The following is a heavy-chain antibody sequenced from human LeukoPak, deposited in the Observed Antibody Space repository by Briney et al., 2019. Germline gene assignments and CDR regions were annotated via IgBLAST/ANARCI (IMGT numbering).Heavy chain of an antibody. D-gene: IGHD2-15*01. V-gene: IGHV4-39*07. Sequence: PSETLSLTCTVSGGSISSSSYYWGWIRQPPGKGLEWIGRIYYSGSTYYNPSLKSRVTISVDTSKNQFSLKLSSVTAADTAVYYCARDSPGVSWYDYWGQGTLVTVSS. CDR2: IYYSGST. CDR1: GGSISSSSYY. J-gene: IGHJ4*02. CDR3: ARDSPGVSWYDY.